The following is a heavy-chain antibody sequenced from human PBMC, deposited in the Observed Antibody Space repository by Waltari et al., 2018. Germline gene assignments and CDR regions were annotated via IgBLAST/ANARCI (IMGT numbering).Heavy chain of an antibody. D-gene: IGHD3-16*01. CDR3: TRRELGGAFDP. V-gene: IGHV1-69*12. CDR2: IIPIFGTAP. CDR1: GGTFGSYA. J-gene: IGHJ5*02. Sequence: QVQLVQSGAEVKKPGSSVKVSCKASGGTFGSYAISWVRKAPGEGLEWMGGIIPIFGTAPNYAQKFQDRLTVTADESTATVYMDLSSLRSDDTAVYYCTRRELGGAFDPWGQGTLVTVSS.